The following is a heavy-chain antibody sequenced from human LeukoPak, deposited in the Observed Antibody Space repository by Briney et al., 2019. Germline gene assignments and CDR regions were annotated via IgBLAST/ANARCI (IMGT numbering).Heavy chain of an antibody. CDR1: GFTFSSYD. J-gene: IGHJ4*02. D-gene: IGHD3-10*01. Sequence: PGGSLRLSCAASGFTFSSYDMNWVRQAPGKGLEWVSYISRSGSTIYYADSMKGRFTISRDNAKNSLYLKMNSLRAEDTAVYYCARSGSGRNFDYWGQGTLVTVSS. V-gene: IGHV3-48*03. CDR3: ARSGSGRNFDY. CDR2: ISRSGSTI.